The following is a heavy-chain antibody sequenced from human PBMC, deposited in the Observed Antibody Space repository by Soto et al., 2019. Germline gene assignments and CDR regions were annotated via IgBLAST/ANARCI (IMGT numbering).Heavy chain of an antibody. V-gene: IGHV4-4*07. CDR3: ARDQSGAADI. CDR1: GDSMTSYY. J-gene: IGHJ3*02. Sequence: QVQLQESGPGLVEPSETLSLTCTVSGDSMTSYYWSWIRQSAEKGLEWIGRISAKGTTTYIPSLKSRITLSVDTSKNQFYMNLKFVTAADKAVYFCARDQSGAADIWGQGTLVTVS. CDR2: ISAKGTT. D-gene: IGHD7-27*01.